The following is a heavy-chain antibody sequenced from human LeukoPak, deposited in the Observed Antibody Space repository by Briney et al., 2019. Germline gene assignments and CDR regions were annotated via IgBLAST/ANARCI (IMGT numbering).Heavy chain of an antibody. CDR2: INWNGGST. V-gene: IGHV3-20*04. CDR1: GFTFDDYG. CDR3: ARVHYYYDSSGYYYRGFDY. J-gene: IGHJ4*02. D-gene: IGHD3-22*01. Sequence: GGSLRLSCAASGFTFDDYGMSWVRQAPGKGLEWVSGINWNGGSTGYADSVKGRFTISRDNAKNSLYLQMNSLGAEDTALYYCARVHYYYDSSGYYYRGFDYWGQATLVTVSS.